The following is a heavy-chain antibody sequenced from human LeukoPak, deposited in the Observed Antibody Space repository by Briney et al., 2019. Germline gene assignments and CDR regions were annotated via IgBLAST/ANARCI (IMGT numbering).Heavy chain of an antibody. Sequence: SETLSLTCTVSGGSISGYYWGWIRQPPGKGLEWIGSIYYSGSTYYNPSLKSRVTISVDTSKNQFSLKLSSVTAADTAVYYCARVRDSSSWYHDYWGQGTLVTVSS. V-gene: IGHV4-39*07. D-gene: IGHD6-13*01. J-gene: IGHJ4*02. CDR3: ARVRDSSSWYHDY. CDR2: IYYSGST. CDR1: GGSISGYY.